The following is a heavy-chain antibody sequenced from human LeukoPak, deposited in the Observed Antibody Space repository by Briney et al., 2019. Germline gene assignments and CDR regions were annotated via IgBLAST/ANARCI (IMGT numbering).Heavy chain of an antibody. CDR1: GGSISSYY. D-gene: IGHD3-3*01. J-gene: IGHJ4*02. Sequence: PSETLSLTCTVSGGSISSYYWSWIRQPPGKGLEWIGYIYYSGSTNYNPSLKSRVTISVDTSKNQLSLKLSSATAADTAVYYCARLVRRAYYDFWADYWGQGTLVTVSS. CDR2: IYYSGST. V-gene: IGHV4-59*01. CDR3: ARLVRRAYYDFWADY.